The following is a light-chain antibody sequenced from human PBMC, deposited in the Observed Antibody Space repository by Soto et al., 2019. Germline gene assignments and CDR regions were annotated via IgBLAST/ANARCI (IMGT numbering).Light chain of an antibody. J-gene: IGLJ2*01. CDR2: EVS. CDR3: SSYTSSSTLV. CDR1: SSDVGGYNY. Sequence: QSALTQPASVSGSPGQSITISCTGTSSDVGGYNYVSWYQQYPGKAPMLIIYEVSHRPSGVSNRFSASKSGNTASLTISGLQAEDEADYYCSSYTSSSTLVFGGGTKLTVL. V-gene: IGLV2-14*01.